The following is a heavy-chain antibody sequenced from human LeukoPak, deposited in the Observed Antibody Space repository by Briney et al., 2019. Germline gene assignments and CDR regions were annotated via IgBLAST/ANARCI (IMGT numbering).Heavy chain of an antibody. CDR1: GFTFSSYS. D-gene: IGHD3-3*01. J-gene: IGHJ4*02. CDR3: ARALYYDFWSGYYTGYYFDY. V-gene: IGHV3-21*01. Sequence: AGGSLRLSCAASGFTFSSYSMNWVRQAPGKGLESVSSISSSSSYIYYADSVKGRFTISRDNAKNSLYLQMNSLRAEDTAVYYCARALYYDFWSGYYTGYYFDYWGQVTLVTVSS. CDR2: ISSSSSYI.